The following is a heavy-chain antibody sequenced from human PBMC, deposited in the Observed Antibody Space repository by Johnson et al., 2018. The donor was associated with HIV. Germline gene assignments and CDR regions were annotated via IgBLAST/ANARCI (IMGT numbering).Heavy chain of an antibody. CDR3: AVLCSGCADAFDM. CDR1: GFTFSSYE. CDR2: IKQDGSEK. J-gene: IGHJ3*02. V-gene: IGHV3-7*02. D-gene: IGHD3-10*01. Sequence: VQLVESGGGLVQPGGSLRLSCAASGFTFSSYEMNWVRQAPGKGLEWVANIKQDGSEKYYGDSGKGRFTISRDNAKNSLYLQMNSLRAEDRAVYYCAVLCSGCADAFDMWGQGTMVTVS.